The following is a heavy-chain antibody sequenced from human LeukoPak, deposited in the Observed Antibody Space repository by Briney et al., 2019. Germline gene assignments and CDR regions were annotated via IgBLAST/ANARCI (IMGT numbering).Heavy chain of an antibody. CDR2: ISPGGGTT. D-gene: IGHD6-13*01. J-gene: IGHJ4*02. V-gene: IGHV3-23*01. Sequence: GGSLRLSCAASGFPFGDEAMSWVRQSPEGGLKWVSSISPGGGTTYYADSVKGRFTISRDNSKNTLYVQMNSLRAEDTAVYYCAKGWQLVDYWGQGTLVTVSS. CDR1: GFPFGDEA. CDR3: AKGWQLVDY.